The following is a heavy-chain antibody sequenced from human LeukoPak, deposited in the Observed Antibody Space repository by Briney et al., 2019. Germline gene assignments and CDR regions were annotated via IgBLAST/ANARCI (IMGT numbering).Heavy chain of an antibody. CDR2: FDPEDGET. J-gene: IGHJ4*02. D-gene: IGHD5-18*01. CDR3: ATDRTSWIQLDY. CDR1: GYTLTELS. V-gene: IGHV1-24*01. Sequence: ASVKVSCKVSGYTLTELSMHWVRQAPGKGLEWMGGFDPEDGETIYAQKFQGRVTMTEDTSTDTAYMELSSLRSEDTAVYYCATDRTSWIQLDYWGQGTLVTASS.